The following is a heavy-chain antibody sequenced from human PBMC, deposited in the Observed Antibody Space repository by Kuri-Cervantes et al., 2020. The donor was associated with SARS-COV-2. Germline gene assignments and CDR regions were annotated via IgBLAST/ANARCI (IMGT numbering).Heavy chain of an antibody. Sequence: ESLKISCTVSGGSISSGSYYWSWIRQPAGKGLEWIGYIYTSGSTNYNPSLKSRVTISVDTPKNQFSLKLSSVTAADTAVYYCASGSAPAAIYYYYYMDVWGKGTTVTVSS. CDR1: GGSISSGSYY. CDR2: IYTSGST. J-gene: IGHJ6*03. D-gene: IGHD2-2*01. CDR3: ASGSAPAAIYYYYYMDV. V-gene: IGHV4-61*10.